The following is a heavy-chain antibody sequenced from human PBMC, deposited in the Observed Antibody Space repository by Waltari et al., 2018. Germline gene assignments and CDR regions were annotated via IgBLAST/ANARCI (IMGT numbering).Heavy chain of an antibody. CDR1: GFTFSTYG. J-gene: IGHJ3*02. CDR2: IRNDGSDK. Sequence: QVQLVESGGGVVQPGGSLRLSCPASGFTFSTYGMHWVRQTPGKGLEWVTFIRNDGSDKDYADSVKGRFTVSRDNSKNTLYLQMSNLRAEDTAVYYCAKRGDISSHGAFDIWGQGTMVTVSS. V-gene: IGHV3-30*02. CDR3: AKRGDISSHGAFDI. D-gene: IGHD3-10*01.